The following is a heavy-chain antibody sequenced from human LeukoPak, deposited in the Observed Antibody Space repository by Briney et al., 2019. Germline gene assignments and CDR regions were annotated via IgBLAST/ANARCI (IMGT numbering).Heavy chain of an antibody. V-gene: IGHV3-64*01. CDR3: ARGVAVGGTSWFDP. J-gene: IGHJ5*02. D-gene: IGHD6-19*01. Sequence: GGSLRLSCEASGFTFSSYAMYWVRQSPGKGLKYVSVSSGNGVSIPYANSVKGRFTISRDNSKNTLYLQMGSLRSEDMAVYYCARGVAVGGTSWFDPWGQGTLVTVSS. CDR2: SSGNGVSI. CDR1: GFTFSSYA.